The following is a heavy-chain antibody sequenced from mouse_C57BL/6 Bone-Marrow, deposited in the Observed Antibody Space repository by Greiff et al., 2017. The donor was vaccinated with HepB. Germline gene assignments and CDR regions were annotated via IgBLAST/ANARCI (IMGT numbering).Heavy chain of an antibody. V-gene: IGHV5-9-1*02. Sequence: EVKLQESVEGLVKPGGSLKLPCAASGFTFSSYAMSWVRQTPEKRLEWVAYISSGGDYIYYADTVKGRFTISRDNARNTLYLQMSSLKSEDTAMYYCTREGGGPSFDYWGEGTTLTVSS. CDR3: TREGGGPSFDY. D-gene: IGHD1-1*02. CDR2: ISSGGDYI. CDR1: GFTFSSYA. J-gene: IGHJ2*01.